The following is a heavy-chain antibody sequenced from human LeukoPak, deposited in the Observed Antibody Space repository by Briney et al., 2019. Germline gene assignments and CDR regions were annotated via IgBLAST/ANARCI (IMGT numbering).Heavy chain of an antibody. J-gene: IGHJ5*02. CDR2: VYISGNT. Sequence: SETLSLTCTVSGGSITGYSWSWIRQSAAKGLEWIGRVYISGNTNYNPSFKSRVTMSMDTSKNQFSLKMFFLTAADTAIYYCARDNPAGPWGQGTLVTVFS. CDR3: ARDNPAGP. V-gene: IGHV4-4*07. D-gene: IGHD3-10*01. CDR1: GGSITGYS.